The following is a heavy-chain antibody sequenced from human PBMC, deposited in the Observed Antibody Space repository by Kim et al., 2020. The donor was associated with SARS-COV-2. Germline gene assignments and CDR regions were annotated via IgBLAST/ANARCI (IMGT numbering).Heavy chain of an antibody. CDR3: AREITIFRVFDY. J-gene: IGHJ4*02. D-gene: IGHD3-9*01. V-gene: IGHV4-31*02. Sequence: YYNPSLKSRVTISVDTSKNQFSLKLSSVTAADTAVYYCAREITIFRVFDYWGQGTLVTVSS.